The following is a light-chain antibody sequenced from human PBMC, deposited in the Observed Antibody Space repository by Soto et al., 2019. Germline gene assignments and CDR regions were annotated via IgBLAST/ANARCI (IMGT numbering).Light chain of an antibody. CDR1: QAITNY. V-gene: IGKV1-33*01. CDR3: QQYDNLLIT. J-gene: IGKJ5*01. Sequence: DIPVTQSPSSLSASVGDRVTITCQASQAITNYLNWYQQKPGKAPKLLIYDASNLETGVPSRSRGSGSGTDFTVTTSDLQPEDVATYYGQQYDNLLITSGQGTRLDIK. CDR2: DAS.